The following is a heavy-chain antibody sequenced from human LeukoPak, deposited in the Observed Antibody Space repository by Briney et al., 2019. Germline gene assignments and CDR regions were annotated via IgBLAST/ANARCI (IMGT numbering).Heavy chain of an antibody. CDR3: AREEYGADGAFDI. CDR2: IYYSGST. CDR1: GGSISSYY. D-gene: IGHD4-17*01. Sequence: NPSETLSLTCTVAGGSISSYYWSWIRQPPGKGLEWSGYIYYSGSTNYNPSLKSRVTISVDTSKNQFSLKLSSVTAADTAVYYCAREEYGADGAFDIWGQGTMVTVSS. V-gene: IGHV4-59*01. J-gene: IGHJ3*02.